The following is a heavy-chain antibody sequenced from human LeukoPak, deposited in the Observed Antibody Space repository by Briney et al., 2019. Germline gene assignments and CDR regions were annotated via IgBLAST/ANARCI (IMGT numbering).Heavy chain of an antibody. J-gene: IGHJ4*02. D-gene: IGHD3-10*01. CDR1: GFTFCSHA. V-gene: IGHV3-23*01. CDR3: AKGKDYYTSGSYYNFDF. CDR2: ASTGGGHT. Sequence: GGSLRLSCAASGFTFCSHAMSWVRQAPGKGLEWVSSASTGGGHTYYSDSVKGRFTISRDNSKNTLFLQMNSLRAEDTAIYYCAKGKDYYTSGSYYNFDFWGQGTLVTVSS.